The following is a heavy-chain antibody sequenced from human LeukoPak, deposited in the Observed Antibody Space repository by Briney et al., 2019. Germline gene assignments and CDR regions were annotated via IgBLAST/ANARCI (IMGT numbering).Heavy chain of an antibody. V-gene: IGHV3-74*01. CDR2: INSDGSAT. Sequence: GGSLRLSCAASGFTFGSPWMHWVRQAPGKGLVWVSRINSDGSATAYADSVKGRFTISRDNAENTLYLQMNSLGAEDTAVYYRARGTAGYHSSYFDYWGQGTLVTVSS. D-gene: IGHD3-16*02. J-gene: IGHJ4*02. CDR3: ARGTAGYHSSYFDY. CDR1: GFTFGSPW.